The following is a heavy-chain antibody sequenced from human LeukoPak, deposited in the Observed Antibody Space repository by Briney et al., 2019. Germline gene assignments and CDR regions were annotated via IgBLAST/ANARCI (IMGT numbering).Heavy chain of an antibody. Sequence: GGSLRLSCAASAFTFSSYAMSWVRQAPGKGLEWVSAITGSGGSTYYADSVKGRFAISRDNSKNTLYLQMNSLRVEDTAVHYCAKDRDSRRWYKDAFHIWGLGTMVTVSS. V-gene: IGHV3-23*01. CDR2: ITGSGGST. CDR3: AKDRDSRRWYKDAFHI. J-gene: IGHJ3*02. D-gene: IGHD6-13*01. CDR1: AFTFSSYA.